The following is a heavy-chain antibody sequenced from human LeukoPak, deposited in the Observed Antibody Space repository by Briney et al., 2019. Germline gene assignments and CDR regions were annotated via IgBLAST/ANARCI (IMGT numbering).Heavy chain of an antibody. CDR1: GGSFSGYY. CDR2: IYYSGST. D-gene: IGHD3-10*01. J-gene: IGHJ4*02. V-gene: IGHV4-39*01. CDR3: ARQRFLGYYGSGSDFDY. Sequence: SETLSLTCAVYGGSFSGYYWGWIRQPPGKGLEWIGSIYYSGSTYYNPSLKSRVTISVDTSKNQFSLKLSSVTAADTAVYYCARQRFLGYYGSGSDFDYWGQGTLVTVSS.